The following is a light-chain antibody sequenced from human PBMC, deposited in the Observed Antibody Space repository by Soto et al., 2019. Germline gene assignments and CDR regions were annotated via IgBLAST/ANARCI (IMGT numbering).Light chain of an antibody. J-gene: IGKJ5*01. Sequence: DVVMTQSPLSLPVTLGQPASISCRSSQSLVDNDGNTYLNWFQQRPGQSPRRLIYWVSNRDSGVPGRFSGSGAGTDFTLEISRVETDDVGIYYCMQSTQLPPTFGQGTRLEIK. CDR3: MQSTQLPPT. V-gene: IGKV2-30*01. CDR1: QSLVDNDGNTY. CDR2: WVS.